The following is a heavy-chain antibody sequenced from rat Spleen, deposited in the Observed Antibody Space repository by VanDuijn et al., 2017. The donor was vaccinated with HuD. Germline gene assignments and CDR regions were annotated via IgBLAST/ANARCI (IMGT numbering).Heavy chain of an antibody. Sequence: EVQLVESGGGLVQPGRSLKLSCVASGFTFNNYWMTWIRQAPGKGLEWVASIINTGGSTYYPDSVRGRFTISRDNAKSTLYLQMNRLRSEDTATYYCTKNWDYWGQGVMVTVSS. V-gene: IGHV5-31*01. D-gene: IGHD5-1*01. CDR1: GFTFNNYW. CDR2: IINTGGST. J-gene: IGHJ2*01. CDR3: TKNWDY.